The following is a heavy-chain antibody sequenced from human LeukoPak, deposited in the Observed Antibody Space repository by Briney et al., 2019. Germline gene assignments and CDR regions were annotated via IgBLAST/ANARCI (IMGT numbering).Heavy chain of an antibody. CDR3: ASGVWGVDAFDI. V-gene: IGHV3-21*01. CDR1: GFTFSSYS. D-gene: IGHD3-16*01. Sequence: GGSLRLSCAASGFTFSSYSMNWVRQAPGKGLEWVSSISSSSSYIYYADSVKGRFTISRDNAKNSLYVQMNSLRAEDTSVYYCASGVWGVDAFDIWGQGTMVTVSS. J-gene: IGHJ3*02. CDR2: ISSSSSYI.